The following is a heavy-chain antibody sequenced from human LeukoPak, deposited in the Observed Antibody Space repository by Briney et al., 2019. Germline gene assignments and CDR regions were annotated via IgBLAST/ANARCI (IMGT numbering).Heavy chain of an antibody. CDR2: INHSGST. J-gene: IGHJ6*03. CDR3: ARAKRSYGSGTYYNPYYMDV. Sequence: SETLSLTCAVCGGSFSGYYWSWLRQPPGKGLEGIGEINHSGSTNYNPSLKSRVTILVDTSKNQFSLNLSSVTAADTAVYYCARAKRSYGSGTYYNPYYMDVWGKGTTVTVSS. D-gene: IGHD3-10*01. V-gene: IGHV4-34*01. CDR1: GGSFSGYY.